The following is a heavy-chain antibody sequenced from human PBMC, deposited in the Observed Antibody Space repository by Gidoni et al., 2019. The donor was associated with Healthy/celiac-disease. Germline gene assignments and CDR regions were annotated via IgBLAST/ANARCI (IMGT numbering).Heavy chain of an antibody. Sequence: QVQLVESGGGVVQPGRSLRLSCAASGFTFSSYGMHWVRQAPGKGLEWVAVISYDGSNKYYADSVKGRFTISRDNSKNTLYLQMNSLRAEDTAVYYCAKDLIEYSSSRPYYYYYYGMDVWGQGTTVTVSS. CDR3: AKDLIEYSSSRPYYYYYYGMDV. V-gene: IGHV3-30*18. CDR1: GFTFSSYG. CDR2: ISYDGSNK. D-gene: IGHD6-6*01. J-gene: IGHJ6*02.